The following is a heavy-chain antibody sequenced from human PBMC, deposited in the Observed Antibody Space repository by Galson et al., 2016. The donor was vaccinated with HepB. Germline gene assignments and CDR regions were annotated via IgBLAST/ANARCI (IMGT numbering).Heavy chain of an antibody. CDR3: AKDHGGYSGFHY. D-gene: IGHD2-21*01. J-gene: IGHJ4*02. Sequence: SLRLSCAASGFSFGTYSMHWIRQAPGKGLQWVALTTGDRATTYYADSVKGRFTISRDNRKNSLYLQMNSLRTDDSALYYCAKDHGGYSGFHYWGQGTLVTVPS. CDR2: TTGDRATT. CDR1: GFSFGTYS. V-gene: IGHV3-43*01.